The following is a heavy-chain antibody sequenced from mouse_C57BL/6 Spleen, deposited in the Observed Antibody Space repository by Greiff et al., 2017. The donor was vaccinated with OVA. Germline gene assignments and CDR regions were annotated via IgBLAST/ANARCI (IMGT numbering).Heavy chain of an antibody. CDR3: TPYGNYEDYFDY. J-gene: IGHJ2*01. D-gene: IGHD2-1*01. V-gene: IGHV1-15*01. Sequence: VKLVESGAELVRPGASVTLSCKASGYTFTDYEMHWVKQTPVHGLEWIGAIDPETGGTAYNQKFKGKAILTADKSSSTAYMELRSLTSEDSAVYYCTPYGNYEDYFDYWGQGTTLTVSS. CDR1: GYTFTDYE. CDR2: IDPETGGT.